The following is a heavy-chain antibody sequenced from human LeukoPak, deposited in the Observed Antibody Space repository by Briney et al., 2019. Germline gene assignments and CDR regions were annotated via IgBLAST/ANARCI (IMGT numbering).Heavy chain of an antibody. J-gene: IGHJ3*02. CDR1: DYTFSSYG. CDR3: ARGRYYDSGGYDEAFDI. Sequence: GASVKVSCKSSDYTFSSYGISWVRQAPGQGLEWMGWISGYNGNTKYAQNLQGRVTMTTDKSTTAAYMELRSLRSDDTAVYYCARGRYYDSGGYDEAFDIWGQGTAVTVSS. V-gene: IGHV1-18*01. CDR2: ISGYNGNT. D-gene: IGHD3-22*01.